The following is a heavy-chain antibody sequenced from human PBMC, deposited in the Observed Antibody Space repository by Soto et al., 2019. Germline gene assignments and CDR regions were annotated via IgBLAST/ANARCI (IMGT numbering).Heavy chain of an antibody. J-gene: IGHJ4*02. CDR1: GGSFSGYY. CDR3: ARVAGGVLWFGEFFDY. V-gene: IGHV4-34*01. D-gene: IGHD3-10*01. CDR2: INHSGST. Sequence: QVQLQQWGAGLLKPSETLSLTCAVYGGSFSGYYWSWIRQPPGKGLEWIGEINHSGSTNYNPSLKSRVTISVDTPKKQFSLKLSSVTAADTAVYYCARVAGGVLWFGEFFDYWGQGTLVTVSS.